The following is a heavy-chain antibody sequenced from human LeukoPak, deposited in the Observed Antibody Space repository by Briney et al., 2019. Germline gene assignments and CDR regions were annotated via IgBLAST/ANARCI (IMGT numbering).Heavy chain of an antibody. D-gene: IGHD3-10*01. CDR1: GFTFSNYW. CDR3: ALVEFGDETYYYYYGMDV. CDR2: VNFDGTTT. J-gene: IGHJ6*02. Sequence: PGGSLRLSCAASGFTFSNYWLHWVRQAPGKGLVWVSRVNFDGTTTNYGDSVKGRLTISRDNAKNPLYLQMNSLRAEDTAVYYCALVEFGDETYYYYYGMDVWGQGTTVTVSS. V-gene: IGHV3-74*01.